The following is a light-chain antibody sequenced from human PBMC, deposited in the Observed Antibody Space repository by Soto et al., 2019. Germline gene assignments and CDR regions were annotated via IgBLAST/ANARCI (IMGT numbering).Light chain of an antibody. CDR2: DVS. V-gene: IGLV2-11*01. CDR3: CSYAGSLGV. Sequence: QLVLTQPRSVSGSPGQSVTISCTGTSSDVGGYNYVSWYQQHPGKAPKLMIYDVSKRPSGVPDRFSGSKSGNTASLTISGLQAEDEADYYCCSYAGSLGVFGGGTKLTVL. J-gene: IGLJ2*01. CDR1: SSDVGGYNY.